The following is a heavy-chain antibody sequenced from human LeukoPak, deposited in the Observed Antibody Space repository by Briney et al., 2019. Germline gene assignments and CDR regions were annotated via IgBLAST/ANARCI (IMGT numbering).Heavy chain of an antibody. CDR1: GGSISSGYY. CDR3: ARLYCSSTSCYLNAFDI. Sequence: PSETLSLTCTVSGGSISSGYYWGWIRQPPGKGLEWIGSIYHSGSTYYNPSLKSRVTISVDTSKNQFSLKLSSVTAADTAVYYCARLYCSSTSCYLNAFDIWGQGTMVTVSS. J-gene: IGHJ3*02. D-gene: IGHD2-2*01. V-gene: IGHV4-38-2*02. CDR2: IYHSGST.